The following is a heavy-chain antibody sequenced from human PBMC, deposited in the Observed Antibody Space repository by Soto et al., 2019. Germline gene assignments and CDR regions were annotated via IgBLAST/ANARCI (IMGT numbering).Heavy chain of an antibody. Sequence: GGSLRLSCAASGFTFSLYAVGWVRQAPGKGLEWVSAIGGGGGSTYYADSGKGRFTISRDNSKNTLYLEMDSLRVEDTAVFYSAKTAEAVAGTVYDYWGQGTLVTVSS. CDR2: IGGGGGST. J-gene: IGHJ4*02. D-gene: IGHD6-19*01. V-gene: IGHV3-23*01. CDR1: GFTFSLYA. CDR3: AKTAEAVAGTVYDY.